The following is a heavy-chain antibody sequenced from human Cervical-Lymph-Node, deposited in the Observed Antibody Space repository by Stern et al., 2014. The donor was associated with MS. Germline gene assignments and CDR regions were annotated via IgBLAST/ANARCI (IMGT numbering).Heavy chain of an antibody. CDR3: VAPIGGSLSDAFDS. D-gene: IGHD3-10*01. CDR1: GFTFGTSA. J-gene: IGHJ3*02. Sequence: QLVESGPEVKKPGTSVKVSCKTSGFTFGTSAIQWVRQARGQRLERIGRIVVGRGNTNYARKFQQRVTITRNMSTSTAFLELSSMRSDDTAVYYCVAPIGGSLSDAFDSWGQGTMVTVSS. CDR2: IVVGRGNT. V-gene: IGHV1-58*02.